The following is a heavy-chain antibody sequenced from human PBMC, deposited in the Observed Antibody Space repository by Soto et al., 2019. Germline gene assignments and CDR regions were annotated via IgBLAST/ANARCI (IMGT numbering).Heavy chain of an antibody. Sequence: GGSLRLSCAASGFTFSSYAMHWVRQAPGKGLEWVAVISYDGSNKYYADSVKGRFTISRDNSKNTLYLQMNSLRAEDTAVYYCARDVGGHSYGCAFDIWGQGTMVTVSS. J-gene: IGHJ3*02. CDR3: ARDVGGHSYGCAFDI. V-gene: IGHV3-30-3*01. CDR1: GFTFSSYA. CDR2: ISYDGSNK. D-gene: IGHD5-18*01.